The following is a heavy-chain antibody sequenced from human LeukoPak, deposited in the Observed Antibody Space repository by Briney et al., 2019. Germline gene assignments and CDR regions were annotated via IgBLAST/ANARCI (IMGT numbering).Heavy chain of an antibody. Sequence: SVKVSCKASGGTFSSYAISWVRQAPGQGLEWMGGIIPIFGTANYAQKFQGRVTITADKSTSTAYMELSSLRSEDTAVYYCARDYGYSGYDQTPYYFDYWGQGNLVTVSA. CDR2: IIPIFGTA. J-gene: IGHJ4*02. V-gene: IGHV1-69*06. CDR1: GGTFSSYA. CDR3: ARDYGYSGYDQTPYYFDY. D-gene: IGHD5-12*01.